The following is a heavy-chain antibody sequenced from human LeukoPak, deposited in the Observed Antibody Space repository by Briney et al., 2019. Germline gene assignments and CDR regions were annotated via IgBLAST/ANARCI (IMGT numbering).Heavy chain of an antibody. Sequence: GGSLRLSCAASGFTFSGYWMHWVRQAPGKGLVWVSRIETDGSSTTYADSVKGRFTISRDNSKNTLYLQMSSLRADDTAVYYCVKPTTVTPQYFQHWGQGTLVTVSS. CDR1: GFTFSGYW. CDR3: VKPTTVTPQYFQH. J-gene: IGHJ1*01. CDR2: IETDGSST. D-gene: IGHD4-17*01. V-gene: IGHV3-74*01.